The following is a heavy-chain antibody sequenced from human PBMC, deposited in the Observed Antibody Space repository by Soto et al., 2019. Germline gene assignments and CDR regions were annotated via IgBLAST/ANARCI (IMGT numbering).Heavy chain of an antibody. J-gene: IGHJ5*02. CDR3: ARGLGVANNWFDP. Sequence: EVQLVESGGGLVQPGGSLRLSCAASGFTFSSYSMNWVRQAPGKGLEWVSYISSSSSTIYYADSVKGRFTISRDNAKNSLYLQVNSLRDEDTAVYYCARGLGVANNWFDPWGQGTLVTVSS. V-gene: IGHV3-48*02. CDR1: GFTFSSYS. D-gene: IGHD2-21*01. CDR2: ISSSSSTI.